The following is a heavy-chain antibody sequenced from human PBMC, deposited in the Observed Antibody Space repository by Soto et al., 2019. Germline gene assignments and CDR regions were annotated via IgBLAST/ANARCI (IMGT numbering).Heavy chain of an antibody. D-gene: IGHD3-22*01. Sequence: SVKVSCKASGGTFSRYTITWVRQAPGQGLEWMGGITPMFGTPNYAQKFQGRVTITADESTSTAYMELSSLRSEDTAMYYCARDPNIPDTSAYYYLYWGQGTLVTVSS. CDR1: GGTFSRYT. J-gene: IGHJ4*02. V-gene: IGHV1-69*13. CDR2: ITPMFGTP. CDR3: ARDPNIPDTSAYYYLY.